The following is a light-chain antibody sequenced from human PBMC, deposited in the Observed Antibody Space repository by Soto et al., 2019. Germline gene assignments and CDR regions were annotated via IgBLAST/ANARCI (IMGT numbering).Light chain of an antibody. J-gene: IGLJ2*01. Sequence: QSALTQPRSVSGSPGHSVTISCTGTSSDVGGYTYVSWYQQHPHKAPRLIIYDVSERPSGVPDRFSGSKSDNTASLTISGLQAEDEADYYCCSYAGPYTPGLIFGGGTKLTVL. CDR3: CSYAGPYTPGLI. CDR1: SSDVGGYTY. V-gene: IGLV2-11*01. CDR2: DVS.